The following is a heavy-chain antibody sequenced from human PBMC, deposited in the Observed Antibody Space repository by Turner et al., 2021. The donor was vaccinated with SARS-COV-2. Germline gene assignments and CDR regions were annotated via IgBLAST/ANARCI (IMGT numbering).Heavy chain of an antibody. CDR3: AKVLGDYLHY. CDR1: GFTFSSYG. Sequence: QVQLVESGGGVVQPGRSLRLSCAASGFTFSSYGMHWVRQAAVKGLECVAVISNDGSNKYYADSVMGRFTISRDNSKNTLYLQMNSLRAEDTAVYYCAKVLGDYLHYWGQGTLVTVSS. CDR2: ISNDGSNK. D-gene: IGHD3-16*01. J-gene: IGHJ4*02. V-gene: IGHV3-30*18.